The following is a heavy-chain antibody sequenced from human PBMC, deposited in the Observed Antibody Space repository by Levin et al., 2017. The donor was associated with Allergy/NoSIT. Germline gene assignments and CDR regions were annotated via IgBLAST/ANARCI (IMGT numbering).Heavy chain of an antibody. CDR2: ISYDENKK. J-gene: IGHJ3*02. CDR3: ARGGYGDYLAVIAFDI. D-gene: IGHD4-17*01. V-gene: IGHV3-30-3*01. Sequence: GESLKISCAASGFTFPSYAVHWVRQAPGRGLEWVALISYDENKKYFADSVRGRFSVSRDNSKGTLYLQMNSLRTEDTAVYYCARGGYGDYLAVIAFDIWGQGTMVTVSS. CDR1: GFTFPSYA.